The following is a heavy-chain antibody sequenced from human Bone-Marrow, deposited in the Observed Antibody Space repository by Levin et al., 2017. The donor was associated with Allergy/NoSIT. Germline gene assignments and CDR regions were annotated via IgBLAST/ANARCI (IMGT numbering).Heavy chain of an antibody. CDR1: GVPLSGSFIGDS. CDR3: ARGPVGTVSVLGYYFDY. Sequence: SETLSLTCAVYGVPLSGSFIGDSWSWIRQSPEKGLEWIGEINPSGTTNYNPSLKSRVIISIDTSKNQFSLRLTSVTAADTALYFCARGPVGTVSVLGYYFDYWGQGTLVTVS. V-gene: IGHV4-34*01. J-gene: IGHJ4*02. D-gene: IGHD3-10*01. CDR2: INPSGTT.